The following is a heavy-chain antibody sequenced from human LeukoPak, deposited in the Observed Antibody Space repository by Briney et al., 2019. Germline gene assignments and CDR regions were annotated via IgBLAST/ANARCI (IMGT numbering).Heavy chain of an antibody. CDR2: FYNSGNT. CDR3: ARDRLPMVRGALYHYIDV. Sequence: SETLSLTCTVSGGSIRNYYGIWLRQPPGRGREWLGYFYNSGNTHYNPSFKSRVTISADTSKNQFSLNLTSVTAADTAVYYCARDRLPMVRGALYHYIDVWGKGTTVTISS. D-gene: IGHD3-10*01. V-gene: IGHV4-59*01. J-gene: IGHJ6*03. CDR1: GGSIRNYY.